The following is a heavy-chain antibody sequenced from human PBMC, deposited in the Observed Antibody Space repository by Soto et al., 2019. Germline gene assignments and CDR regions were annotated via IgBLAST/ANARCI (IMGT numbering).Heavy chain of an antibody. CDR2: IIPIFGIA. CDR1: GGTFSRYS. D-gene: IGHD2-2*01. V-gene: IGHV1-69*08. Sequence: QVQLVQSGAEVKKPGSSVKVSCQASGGTFSRYSITWVRQAPGHGLEWIGRIIPIFGIASYAQKFQGRVTITADESTSTAYMELSSLRSDDTAVYYCAREDRDRETGLVPAAIDGMDVWGQGTTGTVSS. J-gene: IGHJ6*02. CDR3: AREDRDRETGLVPAAIDGMDV.